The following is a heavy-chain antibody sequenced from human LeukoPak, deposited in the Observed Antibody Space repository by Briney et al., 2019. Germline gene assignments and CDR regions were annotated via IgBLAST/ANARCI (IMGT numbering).Heavy chain of an antibody. CDR2: IKQDGSEK. V-gene: IGHV3-7*03. Sequence: GGSLRLSCAASGFTFSSYWMSWVRQAPGKGLEWVANIKQDGSEKYYVDSVKGRFTISRDNSKNTLYLQMNSLRAEDTAVYYCAKEWRYSSSWYQYYFDSWGQGTLVTVSS. CDR1: GFTFSSYW. CDR3: AKEWRYSSSWYQYYFDS. J-gene: IGHJ4*02. D-gene: IGHD6-13*01.